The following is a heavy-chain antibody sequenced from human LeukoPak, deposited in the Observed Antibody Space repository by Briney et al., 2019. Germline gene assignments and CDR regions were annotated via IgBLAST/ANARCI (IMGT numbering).Heavy chain of an antibody. V-gene: IGHV1-18*01. CDR1: SYTFSSFG. CDR3: ARARGYGGWYLDL. CDR2: ISAYNGNT. D-gene: IGHD4-23*01. Sequence: ASVKVSCKASSYTFSSFGITWVRQAPGQGLEWMGWISAYNGNTNYAQKFQGRVIMTTDTSTSTASMELRSLRSDDTAVYYCARARGYGGWYLDLWGRGTLVTVSS. J-gene: IGHJ2*01.